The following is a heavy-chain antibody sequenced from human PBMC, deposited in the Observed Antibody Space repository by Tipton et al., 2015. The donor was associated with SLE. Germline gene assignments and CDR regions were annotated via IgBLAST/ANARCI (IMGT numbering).Heavy chain of an antibody. CDR3: ARVPTYYYDSSGYYYNYYYYYMDV. D-gene: IGHD3-22*01. CDR2: IYSSGST. V-gene: IGHV4-59*08. Sequence: GLVKPSETLSLTCTVSGGPISNNYWSWVRQPPGKGLEWIGYIYSSGSTNYNPSLQSRLTISVDTSRGHFFLSLRSVTAADTAVYYCARVPTYYYDSSGYYYNYYYYYMDVWGKGTTVTVSS. J-gene: IGHJ6*03. CDR1: GGPISNNY.